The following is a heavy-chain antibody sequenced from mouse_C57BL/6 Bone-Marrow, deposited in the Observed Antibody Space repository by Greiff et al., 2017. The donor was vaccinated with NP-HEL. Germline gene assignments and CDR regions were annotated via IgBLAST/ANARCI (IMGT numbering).Heavy chain of an antibody. D-gene: IGHD4-1*01. CDR2: IRSKSNNYAT. CDR1: GFSFNTYA. J-gene: IGHJ1*03. Sequence: EVKLMESGGGLVQPKGSLKLSCAASGFSFNTYAMNWVRQAPGKGLEWVARIRSKSNNYATYYADSVKDRFTISRDDSESMLYLQMNNLKTEDTAMYYCVRPSWDWYFDVWGTGTTVTVSS. CDR3: VRPSWDWYFDV. V-gene: IGHV10-1*01.